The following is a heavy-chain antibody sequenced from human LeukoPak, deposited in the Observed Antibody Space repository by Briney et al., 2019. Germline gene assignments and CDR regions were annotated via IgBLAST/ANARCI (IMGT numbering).Heavy chain of an antibody. CDR2: ISSSGSTK. CDR1: GITFSSYS. Sequence: PGGSLRLSCGASGITFSSYSMNWVRQAPGKGLEWVSYISSSGSTKYYADSVGGRFTISRDNSKNTLFLQMNSLRDEDTAVYYCAKDLYSNYGPADYWGQGNLVTVSS. V-gene: IGHV3-48*02. J-gene: IGHJ4*02. D-gene: IGHD4-11*01. CDR3: AKDLYSNYGPADY.